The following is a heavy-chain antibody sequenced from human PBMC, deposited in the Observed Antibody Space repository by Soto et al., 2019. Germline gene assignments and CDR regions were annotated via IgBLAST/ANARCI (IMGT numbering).Heavy chain of an antibody. V-gene: IGHV4-59*01. CDR2: IYYSGST. J-gene: IGHJ4*02. CDR1: GGSISSYY. D-gene: IGHD1-26*01. Sequence: SETLSLTCTVSGGSISSYYWSWIRQPPGKGLEWIGYIYYSGSTNYNPSLKSRVTISVDTSKNQFSLKLSSVTAADTAVYYCARYSGTYYVYWGQGTLVTVSS. CDR3: ARYSGTYYVY.